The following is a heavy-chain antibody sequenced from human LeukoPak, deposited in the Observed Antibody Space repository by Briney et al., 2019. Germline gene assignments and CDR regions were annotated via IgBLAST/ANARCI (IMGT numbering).Heavy chain of an antibody. CDR3: ARVGSVVTYYFDY. CDR1: GYTFTTYA. Sequence: ASVKVSCKGVGYTFTTYAMNWVRQAPGQGLEWMGWINTNTGNPTYAQGFTGRFVFSLDTSVSTAYLQISSLKAEDTAVYYCARVGSVVTYYFDYWGQGTLVTVSS. J-gene: IGHJ4*02. CDR2: INTNTGNP. D-gene: IGHD3-22*01. V-gene: IGHV7-4-1*02.